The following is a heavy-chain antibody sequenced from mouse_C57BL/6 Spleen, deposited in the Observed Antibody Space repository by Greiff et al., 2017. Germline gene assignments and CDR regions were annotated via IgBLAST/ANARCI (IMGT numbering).Heavy chain of an antibody. D-gene: IGHD1-1*01. V-gene: IGHV1-18*01. CDR2: INPNNGGT. J-gene: IGHJ3*01. CDR1: GYTFTDYN. Sequence: EVKLVESGPELVKPGASVKIPCKASGYTFTDYNMDWVKQSHGKSLEWIGDINPNNGGTIYNQKFKGKATLTVDKSSSTAYMELRSLTSEDTAVYYCARSGYYGSSYGFAYWGQGTLVTVSA. CDR3: ARSGYYGSSYGFAY.